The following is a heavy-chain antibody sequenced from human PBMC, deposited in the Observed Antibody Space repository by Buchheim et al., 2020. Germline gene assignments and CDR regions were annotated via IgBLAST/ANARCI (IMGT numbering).Heavy chain of an antibody. CDR3: AGCPTDYDFWSTLGMDV. Sequence: QVQLQESGPGLVKPSETLSLTCTVSGGSISSYYWSWIRQPPGNGLEWIGYIYYSGSTNYNPSLKSRVTISVDTSKNQFSLKLSSVTAADTAVYYYAGCPTDYDFWSTLGMDVWGQGTT. J-gene: IGHJ6*02. CDR2: IYYSGST. CDR1: GGSISSYY. D-gene: IGHD3-3*01. V-gene: IGHV4-59*08.